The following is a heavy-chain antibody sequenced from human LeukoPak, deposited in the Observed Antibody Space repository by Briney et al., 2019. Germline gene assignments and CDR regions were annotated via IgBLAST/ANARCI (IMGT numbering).Heavy chain of an antibody. V-gene: IGHV4-30-2*01. CDR2: IYHSGST. Sequence: PSQTLSLTCTVSGGSISSGGYYWSWIRQPPGKGLEWIGYIYHSGSTYYNPSLKSRVTISVDRSKNQFSLKLSSVTAADTAVYYCARGGYYDSSGYCDYWGQGTLVTVSS. CDR3: ARGGYYDSSGYCDY. CDR1: GGSISSGGYY. J-gene: IGHJ4*02. D-gene: IGHD3-22*01.